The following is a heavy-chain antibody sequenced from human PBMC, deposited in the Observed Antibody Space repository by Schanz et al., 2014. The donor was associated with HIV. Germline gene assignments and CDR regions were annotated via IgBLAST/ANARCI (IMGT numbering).Heavy chain of an antibody. CDR2: ISTGGERT. V-gene: IGHV3-23*01. D-gene: IGHD3-22*01. CDR1: GFPFSNFA. CDR3: AKPEYDSRGNSQSHFDS. J-gene: IGHJ4*02. Sequence: EVQLLESGGGLVQPGGSLRLSCAAAGFPFSNFAMSWVRQDPGRGLEWVSAISTGGERTFYADSVKGRFTISRDNSKNTLYLQMTTLRIDDTAVYYCAKPEYDSRGNSQSHFDSWGQGTLVTVSS.